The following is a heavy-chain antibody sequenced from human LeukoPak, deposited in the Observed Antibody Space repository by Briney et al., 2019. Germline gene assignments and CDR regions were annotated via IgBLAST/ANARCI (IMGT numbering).Heavy chain of an antibody. Sequence: GGSLRLSCAASGFTFSSYGMHWVRQAPGKGLEWVAVIWYDGSNKYYADSVKGRSTISRDNSKNTLYLQMNSLRAEDTAVCYCARDRRSYYYYGMDVWGQGTTVTVSS. CDR3: ARDRRSYYYYGMDV. D-gene: IGHD4-17*01. CDR2: IWYDGSNK. CDR1: GFTFSSYG. V-gene: IGHV3-33*01. J-gene: IGHJ6*02.